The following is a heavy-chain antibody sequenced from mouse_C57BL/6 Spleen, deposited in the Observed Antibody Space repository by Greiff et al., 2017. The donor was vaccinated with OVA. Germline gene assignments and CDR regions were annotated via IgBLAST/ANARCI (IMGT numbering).Heavy chain of an antibody. J-gene: IGHJ4*01. V-gene: IGHV1-4*01. CDR1: GYTFTSYT. CDR2: INPSSGYT. D-gene: IGHD2-5*01. CDR3: AIYSNYGYYAMDD. Sequence: VQLQQSGAELARPGASVKMSCKASGYTFTSYTMHWVKQRPGQGLEWIGYINPSSGYTKYNQKFKDKATLTADKSSSTAYMQLSSLTSEDSAVYYCAIYSNYGYYAMDDWGQGTSVTVSS.